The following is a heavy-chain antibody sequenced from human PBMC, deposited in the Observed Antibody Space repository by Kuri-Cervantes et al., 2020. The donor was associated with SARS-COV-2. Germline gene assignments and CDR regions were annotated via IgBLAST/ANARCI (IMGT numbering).Heavy chain of an antibody. CDR2: INPNSGGT. V-gene: IGHV1-2*02. Sequence: ASVKVSCKASGYTFISYGITWVRQAPGQGLEWMGWINPNSGGTNYAQKFQGRVTMTRDTSISTAYMELSRLRSDDTAVYYCARDCSGGSCYDDAFDIWGQGTMVTVSS. CDR3: ARDCSGGSCYDDAFDI. CDR1: GYTFISYG. J-gene: IGHJ3*02. D-gene: IGHD2-15*01.